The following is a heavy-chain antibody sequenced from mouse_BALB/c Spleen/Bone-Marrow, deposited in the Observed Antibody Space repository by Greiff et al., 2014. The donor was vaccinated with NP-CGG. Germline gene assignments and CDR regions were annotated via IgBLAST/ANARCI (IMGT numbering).Heavy chain of an antibody. D-gene: IGHD2-3*01. J-gene: IGHJ4*01. CDR1: GYAFTNYN. CDR3: ARLGDGYYDALDY. Sequence: LVESGPELVKPGASVKVSCKASGYAFTNYNMYWVKQSHGKSLEWIGYIDLYNGGTSYNQKFKGKATLTVDKSSSTAYMHLNSLTSEDSAVYYCARLGDGYYDALDYWGQGTSVTVSS. CDR2: IDLYNGGT. V-gene: IGHV1S135*01.